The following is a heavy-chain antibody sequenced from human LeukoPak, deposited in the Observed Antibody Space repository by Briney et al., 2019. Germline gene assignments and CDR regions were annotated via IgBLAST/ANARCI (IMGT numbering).Heavy chain of an antibody. CDR1: GVSISSSSYY. Sequence: SETLSLTCTVSGVSISSSSYYWGWIRQPPGKGLEWIGSIYYSGSAYYNPSLKSRLTISVDTSKNQFSLKLSSVTAADTAVYYCAGPYYYDSSAYYQPFDYWGQGALVAVSS. D-gene: IGHD3-22*01. V-gene: IGHV4-39*01. CDR2: IYYSGSA. J-gene: IGHJ4*02. CDR3: AGPYYYDSSAYYQPFDY.